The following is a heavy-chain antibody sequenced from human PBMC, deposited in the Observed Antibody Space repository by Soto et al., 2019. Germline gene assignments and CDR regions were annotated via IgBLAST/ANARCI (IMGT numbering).Heavy chain of an antibody. J-gene: IGHJ5*02. CDR3: ARDSPYSSSWYDLNWFDP. CDR2: ISSSSSTI. CDR1: GFTFSSYS. V-gene: IGHV3-48*02. D-gene: IGHD6-13*01. Sequence: EVQLVESGEGLVQPGGSLRLSCAASGFTFSSYSMNWVRQAPGKGLEWVSYISSSSSTIYYADSVKGRFTISRDNAKNSLYLQMNSLRDEDTAVYYCARDSPYSSSWYDLNWFDPWGQGTLVTVSS.